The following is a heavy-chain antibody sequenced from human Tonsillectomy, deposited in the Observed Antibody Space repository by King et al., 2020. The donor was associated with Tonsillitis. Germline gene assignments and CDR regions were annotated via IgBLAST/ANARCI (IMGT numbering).Heavy chain of an antibody. J-gene: IGHJ5*02. CDR2: IKQDGIEK. CDR1: GFTFSSYW. V-gene: IGHV3-7*03. CDR3: ARDRPYSYGSGSFWWFDP. D-gene: IGHD3-10*01. Sequence: VQLVESGGGLVQPGGSLRLSCAASGFTFSSYWMSWVRQAPGKGLEWVANIKQDGIEKYYVDSVKGRFTISRDNAKNSLYLQMNSLRAEDTAVFYCARDRPYSYGSGSFWWFDPWGHGTLVTVSS.